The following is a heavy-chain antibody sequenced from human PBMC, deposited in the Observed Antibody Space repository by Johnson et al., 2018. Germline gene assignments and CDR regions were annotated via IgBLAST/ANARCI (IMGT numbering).Heavy chain of an antibody. J-gene: IGHJ1*01. Sequence: QVQLVQSGGGVVQXGRSLRLSCAASGFTFSSYGMHWVRQDPGKGLEWVAGISYDGSNKYYADLVKGRFTISRDNSKNTLYLQMNSPRAEEAAVYYCAKDYYDSSGYPLGPCQDWGQGTLVTVSS. CDR3: AKDYYDSSGYPLGPCQD. D-gene: IGHD3-22*01. V-gene: IGHV3-30*18. CDR1: GFTFSSYG. CDR2: ISYDGSNK.